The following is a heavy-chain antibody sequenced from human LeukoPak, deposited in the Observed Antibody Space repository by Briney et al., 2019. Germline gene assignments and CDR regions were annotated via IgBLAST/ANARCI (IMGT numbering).Heavy chain of an antibody. CDR3: ARDPQRWQQLPHYWYLDL. D-gene: IGHD5-24*01. CDR2: ISYDGSNK. V-gene: IGHV3-30*05. Sequence: PGGSLRLSFAASRSLFTTYGIHWARQAPGKGLEWVAVISYDGSNKFYTDSVKGRFTVSRDDSKNTVYLQMNSLRSDDTAVYFCARDPQRWQQLPHYWYLDLWGRGTLVAVSS. CDR1: RSLFTTYG. J-gene: IGHJ2*01.